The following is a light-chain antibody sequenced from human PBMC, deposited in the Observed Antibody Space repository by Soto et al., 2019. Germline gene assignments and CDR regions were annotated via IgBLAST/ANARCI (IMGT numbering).Light chain of an antibody. J-gene: IGKJ3*01. CDR3: QQYGSSPFT. Sequence: EFVLTQSPGTLSLSSGERATLSCRASQSVSSSYLAWYQQKPGQAPRLLIYGASSRATGIPDRFSGSGSGTDCTLTSSRLEPEDFAVYYGQQYGSSPFTFGPGTKVDIK. CDR2: GAS. V-gene: IGKV3-20*01. CDR1: QSVSSSY.